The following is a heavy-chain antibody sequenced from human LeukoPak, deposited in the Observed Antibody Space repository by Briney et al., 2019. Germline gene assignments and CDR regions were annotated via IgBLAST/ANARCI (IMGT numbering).Heavy chain of an antibody. V-gene: IGHV3-7*03. D-gene: IGHD5-24*01. Sequence: PGGSLRLSCAASGFMFSSNWMSWVRLAPGKGLEWVANMKEDGTETYYVDFVKGRFTISRDNAKNSLYLQMNSLRVEDTAVYYCAKEGRSLQTYWGQGTLVTVSS. CDR1: GFMFSSNW. CDR3: AKEGRSLQTY. CDR2: MKEDGTET. J-gene: IGHJ4*02.